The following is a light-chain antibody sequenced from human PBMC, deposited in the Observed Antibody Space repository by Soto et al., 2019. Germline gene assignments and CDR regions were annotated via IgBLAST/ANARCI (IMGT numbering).Light chain of an antibody. Sequence: EIVMTQSPATLSVSPGERATLSCRASQSISSNLAWYQQKPGQAPRLLIYGASTRATGIPARFSGSGSGTEFTLTISSQQSEDFAVYYCQQYSICPYTFGQGTKLEIK. CDR1: QSISSN. V-gene: IGKV3-15*01. CDR3: QQYSICPYT. CDR2: GAS. J-gene: IGKJ2*01.